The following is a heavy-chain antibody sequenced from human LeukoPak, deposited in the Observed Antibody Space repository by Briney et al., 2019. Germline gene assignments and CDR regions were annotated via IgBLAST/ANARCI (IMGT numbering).Heavy chain of an antibody. CDR2: MNPNSGNT. V-gene: IGHV1-8*01. CDR3: ARALSWTTESYYYMDV. J-gene: IGHJ6*03. CDR1: GYTFTSYD. Sequence: GASVKVSCKASGYTFTSYDVNWVRQATGQGLEWLGWMNPNSGNTGYAQNFQGRVTMTMNTSTTTAYMELSSLRSEDMAVYYCARALSWTTESYYYMDVWGKGTTVTVS. D-gene: IGHD3/OR15-3a*01.